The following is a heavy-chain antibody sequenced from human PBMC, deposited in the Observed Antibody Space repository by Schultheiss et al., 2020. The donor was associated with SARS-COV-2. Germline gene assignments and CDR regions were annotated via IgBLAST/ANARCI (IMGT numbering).Heavy chain of an antibody. CDR2: IPYTGST. Sequence: SETLSLTCTVTGGAISSGDYYWSWIRQPPGKGLEWIGYIPYTGSTEYNPTLKSQVTISVDTSKNQLSLKLTSVTAADTAVYYCAREGSSGYRRFDPWGQGSLVSVSS. D-gene: IGHD3-22*01. CDR1: GGAISSGDYY. V-gene: IGHV4-61*08. CDR3: AREGSSGYRRFDP. J-gene: IGHJ5*02.